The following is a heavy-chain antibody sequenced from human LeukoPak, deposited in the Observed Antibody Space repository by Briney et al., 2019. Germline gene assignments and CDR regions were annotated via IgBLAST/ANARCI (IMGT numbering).Heavy chain of an antibody. CDR1: GFTFSSYE. V-gene: IGHV3-48*03. CDR3: ARDSVVVPAYSL. J-gene: IGHJ2*01. D-gene: IGHD2-2*01. CDR2: ISNSGSTI. Sequence: GGSLRLSCEVSGFTFSSYEMNWVRQAPGKGLEWISYISNSGSTIYYADSVKGRFTISRDNAKNSLYLQMNSLRAEDTAVYYCARDSVVVPAYSLWGRGTLVTVSS.